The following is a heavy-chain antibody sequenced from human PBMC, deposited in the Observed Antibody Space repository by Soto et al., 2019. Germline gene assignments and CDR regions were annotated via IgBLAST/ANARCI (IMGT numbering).Heavy chain of an antibody. CDR3: ASSYGSGYRAFDY. J-gene: IGHJ4*02. V-gene: IGHV1-69*02. Sequence: QVQLVQSGAEVKKPGSSVRVSCKASGDTFSFYSINWVRQAPGLGLEWMGRINPILSMSNYAQRFQGRVTVXAXXSTSTAYMELSSLRSEDTAMYYCASSYGSGYRAFDYWGQGALVTVSS. CDR2: INPILSMS. D-gene: IGHD3-10*01. CDR1: GDTFSFYS.